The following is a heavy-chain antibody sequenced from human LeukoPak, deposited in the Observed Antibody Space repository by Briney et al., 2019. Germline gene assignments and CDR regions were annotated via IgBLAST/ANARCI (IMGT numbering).Heavy chain of an antibody. V-gene: IGHV4-38-2*02. CDR3: ARVEYSGYDYRGAFDI. Sequence: PSETLSLTCTVSGYSISSGYYWGWIRPPPGKGLEGTGNIYYTGSTNYNPSLKSRVTISVDTSKNQFSLQLSSVTAADTAVYYCARVEYSGYDYRGAFDIWGQGTMVTVSS. D-gene: IGHD5-12*01. CDR1: GYSISSGYY. CDR2: IYYTGST. J-gene: IGHJ3*02.